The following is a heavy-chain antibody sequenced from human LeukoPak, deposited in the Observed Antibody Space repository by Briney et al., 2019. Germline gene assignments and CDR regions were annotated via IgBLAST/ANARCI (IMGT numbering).Heavy chain of an antibody. J-gene: IGHJ4*02. CDR1: GGTFSSYA. Sequence: ASVKVSCKASGGTFSSYAISWVRQAPGQGLEWMGGIIPIFGTANYAQKFQGRVTITADESTSTAYMELSSLRSEDTAVYYCARGWLAETMVVTPYNYWGQGTLVTVSS. D-gene: IGHD4-23*01. CDR3: ARGWLAETMVVTPYNY. CDR2: IIPIFGTA. V-gene: IGHV1-69*01.